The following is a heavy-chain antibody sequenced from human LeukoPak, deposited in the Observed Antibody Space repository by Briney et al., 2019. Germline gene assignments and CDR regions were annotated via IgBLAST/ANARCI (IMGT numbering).Heavy chain of an antibody. D-gene: IGHD5-18*01. J-gene: IGHJ3*02. CDR3: ARGGYSYGYVAFDI. Sequence: GGSLRLSCAASGFTFSSYWMSWVRQAPGKGLVWVSRINSDGSSTSYADSVKGRFTISRDNAKNTLYLQMNSLRAEDTAVYYCARGGYSYGYVAFDIWGQGTMVTVSS. CDR1: GFTFSSYW. V-gene: IGHV3-74*01. CDR2: INSDGSST.